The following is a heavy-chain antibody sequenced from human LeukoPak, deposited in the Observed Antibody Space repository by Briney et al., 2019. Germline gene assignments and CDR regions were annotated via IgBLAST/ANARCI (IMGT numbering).Heavy chain of an antibody. CDR3: ASLRPGGPNED. V-gene: IGHV4-59*08. CDR2: IYYSGST. CDR1: SASISSHF. J-gene: IGHJ4*02. D-gene: IGHD1-1*01. Sequence: PSETLSLTCTVSSASISSHFWSWIRQPPGKELEFIVYIYYSGSTNYNPSLKSRVTISIDTSKNQFSLKLSSVTAADTAVYYCASLRPGGPNEDWGQGTLVTVSS.